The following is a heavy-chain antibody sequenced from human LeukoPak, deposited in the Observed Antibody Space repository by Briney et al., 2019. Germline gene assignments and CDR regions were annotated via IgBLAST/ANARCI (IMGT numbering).Heavy chain of an antibody. CDR1: GFTFSSYG. CDR3: AKGREDYYYYMDV. Sequence: GGTLRLSCAASGFTFSSYGMSWVRQAPGKGLEWVSAISGSGGSTYYADSVKGRFTISRDNSKNTLYLQMNSLRAEDTAVYYCAKGREDYYYYMDVWGKGTTVTISS. V-gene: IGHV3-23*01. D-gene: IGHD1-26*01. J-gene: IGHJ6*03. CDR2: ISGSGGST.